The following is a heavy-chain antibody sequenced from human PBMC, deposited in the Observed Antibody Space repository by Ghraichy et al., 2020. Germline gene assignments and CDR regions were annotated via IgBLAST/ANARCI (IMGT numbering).Heavy chain of an antibody. CDR3: ARAIRIAVAGTSYYFDS. J-gene: IGHJ4*02. CDR2: MNPNTGNT. CDR1: GYTFTNYD. Sequence: ASVKVSCKASGYTFTNYDINWVRQATGQGLEWMGWMNPNTGNTGYAQKFQGRVTMTRNTSITTVYMELSSLRSEDTAVYYCARAIRIAVAGTSYYFDSWGQGTLVTVSS. D-gene: IGHD6-19*01. V-gene: IGHV1-8*01.